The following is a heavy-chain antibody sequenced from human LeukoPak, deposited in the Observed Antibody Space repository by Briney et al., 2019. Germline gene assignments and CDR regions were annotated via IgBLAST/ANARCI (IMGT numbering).Heavy chain of an antibody. J-gene: IGHJ5*02. V-gene: IGHV3-23*01. CDR1: GFTFSSYA. D-gene: IGHD6-6*01. CDR2: ISGSGGST. CDR3: AKDPAAEAAQGP. Sequence: PGGSLRLSCAASGFTFSSYAISWVRQAPGKGLEWVSAISGSGGSTYYADSVKGRFTISRDNSKNTLYLLMNSLRAEDTAVYYCAKDPAAEAAQGPWGQGTLVTVSS.